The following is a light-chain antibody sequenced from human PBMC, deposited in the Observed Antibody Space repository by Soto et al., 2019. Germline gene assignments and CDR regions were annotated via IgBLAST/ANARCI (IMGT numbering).Light chain of an antibody. CDR2: KAS. V-gene: IGKV1-5*03. CDR3: QHYSDSSPWT. Sequence: DIQMTQSPSTLPASVGDRVTITCRASQSVDNWLAWFQQKPGQAPKVLIHKASNLDSGVPSRFSGSGWGTEFTLTITSQQPDDFAAYYCQHYSDSSPWTFGQGTKVEIK. J-gene: IGKJ1*01. CDR1: QSVDNW.